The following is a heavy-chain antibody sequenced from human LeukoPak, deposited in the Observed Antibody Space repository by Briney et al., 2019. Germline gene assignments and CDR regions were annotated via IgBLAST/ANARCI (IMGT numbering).Heavy chain of an antibody. D-gene: IGHD2-15*01. CDR3: ARAKSRYCSGGSCYSLGY. CDR2: INHSGST. CDR1: GGSFSGHY. Sequence: SETLSLTCAVYGGSFSGHYWSWIRQPPGKGLEWIGEINHSGSTNYNPSLKSRVTISVDTSKNQFSLKLSSVTAADTAVYYCARAKSRYCSGGSCYSLGYWGQGTLVTVSS. V-gene: IGHV4-34*01. J-gene: IGHJ4*02.